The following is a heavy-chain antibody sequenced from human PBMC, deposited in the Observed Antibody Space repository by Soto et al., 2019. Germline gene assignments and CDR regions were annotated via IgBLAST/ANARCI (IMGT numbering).Heavy chain of an antibody. CDR3: ARLMGQVPAATIYYYYYYTDV. CDR1: GGSISSYY. V-gene: IGHV4-59*08. D-gene: IGHD2-2*01. J-gene: IGHJ6*03. Sequence: SETLSLTCTVSGGSISSYYWSWIRQPPGKGLEWIGYIYYSGSTNYNPSLKSRVTISVDTSKNQFSLKLSSVTATDTAVYYCARLMGQVPAATIYYYYYYTDVWGKGTMVTVSS. CDR2: IYYSGST.